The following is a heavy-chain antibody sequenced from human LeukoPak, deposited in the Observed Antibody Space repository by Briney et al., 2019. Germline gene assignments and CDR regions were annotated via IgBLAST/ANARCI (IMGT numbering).Heavy chain of an antibody. CDR2: IKQDGSEK. Sequence: PGGSLRLSCAASGFTFSSYWMSWVRQAPGKGLEWVANIKQDGSEKYYVDSVKGRFTISRDNAKNSLYLQMNSLRAEDTAVYYCARDSLYCSGGSCHSHFDYWGQGTLVTVSS. CDR1: GFTFSSYW. D-gene: IGHD2-15*01. CDR3: ARDSLYCSGGSCHSHFDY. J-gene: IGHJ4*02. V-gene: IGHV3-7*01.